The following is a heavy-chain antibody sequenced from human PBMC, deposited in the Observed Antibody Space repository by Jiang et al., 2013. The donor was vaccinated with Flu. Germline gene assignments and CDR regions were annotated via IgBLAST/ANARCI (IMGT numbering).Heavy chain of an antibody. D-gene: IGHD4-23*01. CDR3: ARDDGGNSDY. Sequence: GLVKPSETLSLTXTVSGGSISSYYWSWIRQPPGKGLEWIGYIYYSGSTNYNPSLKSRVTISVDTSKNQFSLKLSSVTAADTAVYYCARDDGGNSDYWGQGTLVTVSS. CDR2: IYYSGST. CDR1: GGSISSYY. V-gene: IGHV4-59*01. J-gene: IGHJ4*02.